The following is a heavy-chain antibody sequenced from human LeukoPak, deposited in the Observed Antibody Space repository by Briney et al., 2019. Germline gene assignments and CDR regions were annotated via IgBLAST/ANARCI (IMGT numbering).Heavy chain of an antibody. D-gene: IGHD4-17*01. Sequence: SETLSLTCAVYGGSFSGYYWSWIRQPPGKGLEWIGEINHSGSTNYNPSLKSRVTISVDTSKNQFSLRLSSVAAADTAVYYCAREPNYGVPFWGQGTLVTVSS. CDR2: INHSGST. V-gene: IGHV4-34*01. CDR3: AREPNYGVPF. J-gene: IGHJ4*02. CDR1: GGSFSGYY.